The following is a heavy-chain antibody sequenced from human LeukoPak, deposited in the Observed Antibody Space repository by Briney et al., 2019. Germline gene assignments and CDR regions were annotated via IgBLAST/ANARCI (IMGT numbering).Heavy chain of an antibody. CDR3: ARDRPYSSSSLLVDYYYYYMDV. CDR2: ISISSSYI. CDR1: GFTFSRYS. V-gene: IGHV3-21*01. J-gene: IGHJ6*03. Sequence: GGSLRLSCAASGFTFSRYSMNWVRQAPGKGLEWVSSISISSSYIYYADSVKGRFTMSRDNAKNSLYLQVNSLRAEDTAVYYCARDRPYSSSSLLVDYYYYYMDVWGKGTTVTVSS. D-gene: IGHD6-6*01.